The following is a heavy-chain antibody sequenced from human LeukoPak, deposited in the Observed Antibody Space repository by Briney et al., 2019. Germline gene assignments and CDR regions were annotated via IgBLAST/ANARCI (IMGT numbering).Heavy chain of an antibody. CDR3: AREEYSSSSGEGSFDY. J-gene: IGHJ4*02. D-gene: IGHD6-6*01. Sequence: GASVKVSCKASGGTFSSYAISWVRQAPGQGLEWMGGIIPIFGTANYAQKFQGRVTITADESTSTACMELSSLRSEDTAVYYCAREEYSSSSGEGSFDYWGQGTLVTVSS. V-gene: IGHV1-69*13. CDR2: IIPIFGTA. CDR1: GGTFSSYA.